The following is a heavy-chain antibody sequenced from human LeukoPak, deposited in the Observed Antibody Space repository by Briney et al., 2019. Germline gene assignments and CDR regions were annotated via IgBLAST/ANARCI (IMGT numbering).Heavy chain of an antibody. CDR2: IYYSGST. V-gene: IGHV4-59*08. D-gene: IGHD2-2*01. CDR1: GGSISSYY. CDR3: ARLGYCSSTSCSLPTDYYGMDV. Sequence: KTSETLSLTCTVSGGSISSYYWSWIRQPPGKGLEWIGYIYYSGSTNYNPSLKSRVTISVDTSKNQFSLKLSSVTAADTAVYYCARLGYCSSTSCSLPTDYYGMDVWGQGTTVTVSS. J-gene: IGHJ6*02.